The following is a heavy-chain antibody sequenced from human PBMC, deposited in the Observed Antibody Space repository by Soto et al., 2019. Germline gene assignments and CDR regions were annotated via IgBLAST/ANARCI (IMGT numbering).Heavy chain of an antibody. CDR1: GVSISNTSYY. J-gene: IGHJ4*02. Sequence: NPSETLSLTCSVSGVSISNTSYYWGWIRQPPGKGLEWVGTIYFSGSTVYNPSLKSRVTISIDTSKNQFSLRLSSVTAADTAVYYCARHGSYWGQGTLVTVSS. CDR3: ARHGSY. V-gene: IGHV4-39*01. CDR2: IYFSGST.